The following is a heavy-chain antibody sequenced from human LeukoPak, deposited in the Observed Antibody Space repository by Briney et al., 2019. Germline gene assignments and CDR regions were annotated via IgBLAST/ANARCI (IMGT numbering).Heavy chain of an antibody. CDR3: ARRRYCSSTSCRLIDY. Sequence: SETLSLTCAVYGGSFSGYYWSWIRQPPGKGLEWIGEINHSGSTNYNPSLKSRVTISVDTSKNQFSLKLSSVTAADTAVYYCARRRYCSSTSCRLIDYWGQGTLVTVSS. CDR2: INHSGST. V-gene: IGHV4-34*01. CDR1: GGSFSGYY. J-gene: IGHJ4*02. D-gene: IGHD2-2*01.